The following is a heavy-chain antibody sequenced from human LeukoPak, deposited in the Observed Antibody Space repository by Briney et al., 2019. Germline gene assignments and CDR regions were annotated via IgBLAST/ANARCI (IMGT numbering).Heavy chain of an antibody. D-gene: IGHD5-12*01. CDR3: AKGNSGPSTGFDY. J-gene: IGHJ4*02. CDR2: ISGSGGST. CDR1: GFTFSSYA. V-gene: IGHV3-23*01. Sequence: PGGSLRLSCAASGFTFSSYALSWVRQAPGKGREWVSAISGSGGSTNYADSVKGRFTISRDNSKNTLYLQMNSLRAEDTAVYYCAKGNSGPSTGFDYWGQGTLVTVSS.